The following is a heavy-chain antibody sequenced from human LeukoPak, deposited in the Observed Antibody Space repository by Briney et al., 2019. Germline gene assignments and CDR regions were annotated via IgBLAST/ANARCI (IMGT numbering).Heavy chain of an antibody. V-gene: IGHV3-74*03. J-gene: IGHJ3*02. CDR2: VSTDGSST. D-gene: IGHD3-3*01. CDR3: ARQYPFGVASRPVFDI. CDR1: GFTFSSYA. Sequence: GGSLRLSCAASGFTFSSYAMHWVRQAPGKGLVWVSRVSTDGSSTTYADSVKGRFTISRDNAKNSLYLQMDSLRVEDTAVYCCARQYPFGVASRPVFDIWGQGTMVTVS.